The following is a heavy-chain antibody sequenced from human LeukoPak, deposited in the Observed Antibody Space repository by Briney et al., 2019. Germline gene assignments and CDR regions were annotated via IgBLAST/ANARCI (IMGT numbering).Heavy chain of an antibody. V-gene: IGHV3-23*01. J-gene: IGHJ3*02. CDR2: ISGSGGST. CDR3: ETIFGGVIRVFEI. Sequence: PGGSVRLSCAASGFTFSSYAMSWVRQAPGKGLEWVSTISGSGGSTYYADSVEGRFTISRDNAKNSLYLQMRSLRAEDTAVYYCETIFGGVIRVFEIWGQGTMVTVSS. CDR1: GFTFSSYA. D-gene: IGHD3-3*01.